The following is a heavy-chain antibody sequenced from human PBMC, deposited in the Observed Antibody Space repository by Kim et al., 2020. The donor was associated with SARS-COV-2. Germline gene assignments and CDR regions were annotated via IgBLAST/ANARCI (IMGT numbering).Heavy chain of an antibody. V-gene: IGHV4-31*03. Sequence: SETLSLTCTVSGGSISSGGYYWSWIRQHPGKGLEWIGYIYYSGSTYYNPSLKSRVTISVDTSKNQFSLKLSSVTAADTAVYYCARVGASSGYTFDYWGQGTLVTVSS. J-gene: IGHJ4*02. CDR3: ARVGASSGYTFDY. CDR2: IYYSGST. CDR1: GGSISSGGYY. D-gene: IGHD3-22*01.